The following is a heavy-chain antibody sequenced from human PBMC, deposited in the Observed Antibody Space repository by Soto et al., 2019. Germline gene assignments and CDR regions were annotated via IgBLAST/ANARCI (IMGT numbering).Heavy chain of an antibody. J-gene: IGHJ4*02. CDR3: ARRDRRNYDFWSGQSPFDY. D-gene: IGHD3-3*01. Sequence: ASVKVSCKASGGTFSSYAISWVRQAPGQGLEWMGGIIPIFGTANYAQKFQGRVTITADESTSTAYMELSSLRSEDTAVYYCARRDRRNYDFWSGQSPFDYWGQGTLVTVSS. V-gene: IGHV1-69*13. CDR2: IIPIFGTA. CDR1: GGTFSSYA.